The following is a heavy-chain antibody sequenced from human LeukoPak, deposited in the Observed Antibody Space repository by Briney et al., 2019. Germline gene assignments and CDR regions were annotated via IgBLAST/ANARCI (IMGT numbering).Heavy chain of an antibody. Sequence: ESLKISCKGSGYSFTSYWIGWVRQMPGKGLEWMGIIYPGDSDTRYSPSFQGQVTISADKSISTAYLQWSSLKASDTAMYYCARRSYYDSSGYYPKLYYFDYWGQGTLVTVSS. D-gene: IGHD3-22*01. J-gene: IGHJ4*02. CDR2: IYPGDSDT. CDR1: GYSFTSYW. CDR3: ARRSYYDSSGYYPKLYYFDY. V-gene: IGHV5-51*01.